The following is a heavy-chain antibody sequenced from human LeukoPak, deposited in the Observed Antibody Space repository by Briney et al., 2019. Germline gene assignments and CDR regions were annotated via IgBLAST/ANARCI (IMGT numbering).Heavy chain of an antibody. J-gene: IGHJ4*02. CDR3: ARERRVYSYGSFIGDY. V-gene: IGHV3-11*01. Sequence: GGSLRLSCAASGFTFSDYYMSWIRQAPGKGLEWVSYISSSGTTIYYADSVEGRFTISRDNAKNSLYLQMNSLRAEDTALYYCARERRVYSYGSFIGDYWGQGTLVTVSS. CDR1: GFTFSDYY. D-gene: IGHD5-18*01. CDR2: ISSSGTTI.